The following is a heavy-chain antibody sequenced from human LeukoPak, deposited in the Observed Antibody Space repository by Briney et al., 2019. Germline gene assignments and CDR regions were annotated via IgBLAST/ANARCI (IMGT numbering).Heavy chain of an antibody. Sequence: LSLPCTVAGGSISSGSYYWSWIRQPAGKGLEWIGRIYSSGSTNYNPSLKSRVTISVDKSKNQFSLKLSSVTAADTAVYYCARSRYSSSWYEESGYWGQGTLVTVSS. CDR2: IYSSGST. CDR1: GGSISSGSYY. J-gene: IGHJ4*02. V-gene: IGHV4-61*02. CDR3: ARSRYSSSWYEESGY. D-gene: IGHD6-13*01.